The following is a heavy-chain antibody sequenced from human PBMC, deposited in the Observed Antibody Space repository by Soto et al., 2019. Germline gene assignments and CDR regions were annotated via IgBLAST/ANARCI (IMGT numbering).Heavy chain of an antibody. CDR3: ARDRVQWLVLIGYAFDI. Sequence: QVQLVQSGAEVKKPGSSVKVSCKASGGTFSSYAISWVRQAPGPGLEWMGGIIPIFGTANYAQKFQGRITNTGDESTSTAYMELSSLRSEDTAVYYCARDRVQWLVLIGYAFDIWGQGTMVTVSS. D-gene: IGHD6-19*01. J-gene: IGHJ3*02. CDR2: IIPIFGTA. CDR1: GGTFSSYA. V-gene: IGHV1-69*01.